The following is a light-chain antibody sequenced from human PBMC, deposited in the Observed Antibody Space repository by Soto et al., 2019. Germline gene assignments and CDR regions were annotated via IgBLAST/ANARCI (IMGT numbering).Light chain of an antibody. V-gene: IGKV2-28*01. CDR1: QSILHSNGYNY. CDR2: LGS. CDR3: MPALQTPIT. J-gene: IGKJ5*01. Sequence: DIVMTQSPLSLPVTPGEPASISCRSSQSILHSNGYNYLDWYLQKPGQSPQLLIYLGSNRASGVPDRFSGRGSGADFTLKISRVEAEDVGVYYCMPALQTPITFGQGTRLEIK.